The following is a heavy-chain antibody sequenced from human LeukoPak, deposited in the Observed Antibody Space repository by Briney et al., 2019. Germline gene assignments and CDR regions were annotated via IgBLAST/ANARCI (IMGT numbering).Heavy chain of an antibody. Sequence: ASVKVSCKASGYTFTGYYMHWVRQAPGQGLEWMGIINPSGGSTSYAQKFQGRVTMTRDTSTSTVYMELSSLRSEDTAVYYCARDLYYYDSSGYYGFSAPRLPDYWGQGTLVTVSS. CDR3: ARDLYYYDSSGYYGFSAPRLPDY. D-gene: IGHD3-22*01. V-gene: IGHV1-46*01. J-gene: IGHJ4*02. CDR2: INPSGGST. CDR1: GYTFTGYY.